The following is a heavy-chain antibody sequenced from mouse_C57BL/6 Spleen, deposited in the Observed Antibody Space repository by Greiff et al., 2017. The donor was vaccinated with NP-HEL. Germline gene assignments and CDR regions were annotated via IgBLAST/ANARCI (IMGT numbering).Heavy chain of an antibody. J-gene: IGHJ2*01. CDR2: IDPSDSYT. V-gene: IGHV1-59*01. Sequence: VQLQQSGAELVRPGTSVKLSCKASGYTFTSYWMHWVKQRPGQGLEWIGVIDPSDSYTNYNQKFKGKATLTVDTSSSPAYMQLSSLTSEDSAVYYCARPIYDGYYCDYWGQGTTLTVSS. CDR3: ARPIYDGYYCDY. CDR1: GYTFTSYW. D-gene: IGHD2-3*01.